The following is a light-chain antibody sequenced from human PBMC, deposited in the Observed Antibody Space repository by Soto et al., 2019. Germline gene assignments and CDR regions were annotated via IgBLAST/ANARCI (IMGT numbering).Light chain of an antibody. CDR2: SAS. V-gene: IGKV3-20*01. J-gene: IGKJ2*01. CDR3: QQFGGSPPMYT. CDR1: QSVSTTY. Sequence: EIVLTQSPGTLSLSPGERATLSCRASQSVSTTYLAWYQQKPGQAPRLLIYSASMRATGIPDRFSGSGSGTAFTLTISRLEPKDFAVYYCQQFGGSPPMYTFGQGTKLEIK.